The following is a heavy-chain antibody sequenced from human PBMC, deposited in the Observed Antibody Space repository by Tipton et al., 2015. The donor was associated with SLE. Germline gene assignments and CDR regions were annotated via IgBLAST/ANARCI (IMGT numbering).Heavy chain of an antibody. CDR3: ARGLMVRGVTPGD. Sequence: TLSLTCTVSGGSISSYYWSWIRQPPGKGLEWIGYIYYSGSTNYNPPLKSRVTISVDTSKNQFSLKLSSVTAADTAVYYCARGLMVRGVTPGDWGQGTLVTVSS. J-gene: IGHJ4*02. CDR1: GGSISSYY. CDR2: IYYSGST. D-gene: IGHD3-10*01. V-gene: IGHV4-59*07.